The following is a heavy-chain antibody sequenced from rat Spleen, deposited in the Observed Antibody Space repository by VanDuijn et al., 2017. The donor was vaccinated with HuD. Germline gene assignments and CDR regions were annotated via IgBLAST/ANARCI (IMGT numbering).Heavy chain of an antibody. V-gene: IGHV5-25*01. J-gene: IGHJ3*01. CDR3: ARPLSPRDSYAHASFAY. Sequence: EVQLVESGGGLVQPGRSMKLSCAASGFTFRNYYMAWVRQAPTKDLEWVAYISTGGGSTYYRDSVKGRFTISRDNAKSTLYLQMDSLRSEDTATYYCARPLSPRDSYAHASFAYWGQGTLVTVSS. D-gene: IGHD1-12*01. CDR1: GFTFRNYY. CDR2: ISTGGGST.